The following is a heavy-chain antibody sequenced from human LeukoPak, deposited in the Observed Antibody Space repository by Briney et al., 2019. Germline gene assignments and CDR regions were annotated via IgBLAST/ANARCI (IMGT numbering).Heavy chain of an antibody. CDR3: TTDLGTYYHGSQRLIPIDY. Sequence: GGSLKLSCVDSGFTFTNAWMSWVRQAPGKGLEWIGRIKSKTDGETTNYAEPVRGRFTISRDDSKSAVYLQMNSLKIEDTAVYYCTTDLGTYYHGSQRLIPIDYWGQGTLVTVSS. D-gene: IGHD3-10*01. CDR2: IKSKTDGETT. V-gene: IGHV3-15*01. CDR1: GFTFTNAW. J-gene: IGHJ4*02.